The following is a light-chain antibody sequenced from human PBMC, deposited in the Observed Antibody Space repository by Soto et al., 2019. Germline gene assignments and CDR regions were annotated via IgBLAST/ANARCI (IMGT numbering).Light chain of an antibody. J-gene: IGKJ2*01. Sequence: EIVMTQSPATLSVSPGERATLSCRASQSVSSNLAWYQQNPGQAPRLLIYGASARATGIPARFSGSGSGTEFTLTISSMQSEDFAVYYCQQYNNWRMYTFGQGTKLEIK. V-gene: IGKV3-15*01. CDR1: QSVSSN. CDR3: QQYNNWRMYT. CDR2: GAS.